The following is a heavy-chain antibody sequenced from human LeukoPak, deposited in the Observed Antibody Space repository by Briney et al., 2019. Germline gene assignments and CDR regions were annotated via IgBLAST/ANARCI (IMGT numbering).Heavy chain of an antibody. CDR3: ASSPRGTEYFHH. J-gene: IGHJ1*01. D-gene: IGHD3-10*01. CDR2: IYHTGIT. CDR1: GGTMSTTVW. V-gene: IGHV4-4*02. Sequence: PSGTLSLTCTVSGGTMSTTVWWNWVRQSPGKGLEWIGEIYHTGITNYNPSLNSRVTISMDKSKSQFSLNLTAVTAADTAVYYCASSPRGTEYFHHWGQGTLVTVSS.